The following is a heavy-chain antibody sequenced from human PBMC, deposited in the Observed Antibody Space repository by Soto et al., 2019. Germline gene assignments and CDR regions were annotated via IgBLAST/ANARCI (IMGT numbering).Heavy chain of an antibody. V-gene: IGHV4-59*08. J-gene: IGHJ4*02. CDR1: GGSISSYY. CDR3: ARGRISRFLEGLSPIDY. CDR2: IYYSGST. Sequence: PSETLSLTCTVSGGSISSYYWSWIRQPPGKGLEWIGYIYYSGSTNYNPSLKSRVTISVDTSKNQFSLKLSSVTAADTAVYYCARGRISRFLEGLSPIDYWGQGTLVTAPQ. D-gene: IGHD3-3*01.